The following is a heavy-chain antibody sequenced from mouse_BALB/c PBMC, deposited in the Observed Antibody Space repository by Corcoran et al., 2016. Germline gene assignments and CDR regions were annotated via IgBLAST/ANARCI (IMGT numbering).Heavy chain of an antibody. CDR2: INTYTGEP. CDR3: ARSDYRYHAMDY. J-gene: IGHJ4*01. Sequence: QIQLVQSGPELKKPGETVKISCKASGYTFTNYGMNWVKQAPGKGLKWMGWINTYTGEPTYADDFKGRFAFSLETSASTAYLQINTLKNEDTATYCCARSDYRYHAMDYWCQGTSVTVSS. D-gene: IGHD2-14*01. CDR1: GYTFTNYG. V-gene: IGHV9-3-1*01.